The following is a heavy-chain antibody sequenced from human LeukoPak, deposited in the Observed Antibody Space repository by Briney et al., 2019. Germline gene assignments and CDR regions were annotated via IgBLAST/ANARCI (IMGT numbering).Heavy chain of an antibody. J-gene: IGHJ4*02. CDR3: ASATGTIAAAGAFDY. CDR1: GGSFSSYY. D-gene: IGHD6-13*01. CDR2: IYYSGST. V-gene: IGHV4-59*08. Sequence: SETLSLTCAVDGGSFSSYYWSWIRQPPGKGLEWIGYIYYSGSTNYKPSLKSRVTISVDTPKNQFSLKLSSVTAADTAVYYCASATGTIAAAGAFDYWGQGTLVTVSS.